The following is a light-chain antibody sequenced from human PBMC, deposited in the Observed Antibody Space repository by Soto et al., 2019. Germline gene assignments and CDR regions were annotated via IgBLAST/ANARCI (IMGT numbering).Light chain of an antibody. Sequence: QSALTQPASVSGSPGQSITISCTGTSSDVGSYNLVSWYQQHPGQAPKLMIYDGSKRPSGVSNRFSGSKSGNTASLTISGLQAEDEADYYCCSYAGSRTYVFGTGIKVTVL. J-gene: IGLJ1*01. CDR1: SSDVGSYNL. CDR3: CSYAGSRTYV. CDR2: DGS. V-gene: IGLV2-23*01.